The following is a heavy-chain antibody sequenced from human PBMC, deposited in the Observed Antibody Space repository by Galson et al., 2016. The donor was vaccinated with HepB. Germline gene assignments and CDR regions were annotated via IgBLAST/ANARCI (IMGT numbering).Heavy chain of an antibody. D-gene: IGHD3-10*01. J-gene: IGHJ4*02. Sequence: SETLSLTCTVSGASIRSTSDYWGWIRQPPGKGLEWIATIDFSGSTYYNPSLKSRVTISVDTSKKQFSLKLSSVTAADTALYYCARLRGFGELLDFWGQGTLVTVSS. CDR2: IDFSGST. CDR1: GASIRSTSDY. CDR3: ARLRGFGELLDF. V-gene: IGHV4-39*01.